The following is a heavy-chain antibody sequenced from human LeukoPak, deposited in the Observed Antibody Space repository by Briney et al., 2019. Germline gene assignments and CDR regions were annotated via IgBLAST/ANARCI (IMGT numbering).Heavy chain of an antibody. J-gene: IGHJ6*02. CDR2: VNRDGSET. CDR1: GFALSSHW. V-gene: IGHV3-7*03. CDR3: ARNNGMDV. Sequence: GGSLRLSCVASGFALSSHWMTWVRQVPGRGPEWVANVNRDGSETYYLDSVKGRFTISKDNAKNSLYLQMNSLRAEDTALYHCARNNGMDVWGQGTTVIVSS.